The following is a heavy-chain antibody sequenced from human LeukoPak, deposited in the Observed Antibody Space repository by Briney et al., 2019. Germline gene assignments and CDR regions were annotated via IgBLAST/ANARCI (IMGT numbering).Heavy chain of an antibody. CDR3: ARDLSGPSGL. J-gene: IGHJ4*02. Sequence: GGSLRLSCAASGFTLSSYAMHWVRQAPGKGLEWVAVISYDGSNKYYADSVKGRFTISRDNSKNTLYLQMNSLRAEDTAVYYCARDLSGPSGLWGQGTLVTVSS. CDR2: ISYDGSNK. D-gene: IGHD5-12*01. V-gene: IGHV3-30-3*01. CDR1: GFTLSSYA.